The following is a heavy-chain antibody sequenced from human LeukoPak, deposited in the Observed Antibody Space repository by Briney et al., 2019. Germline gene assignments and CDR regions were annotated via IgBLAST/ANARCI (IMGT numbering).Heavy chain of an antibody. CDR1: GYTFTSYG. D-gene: IGHD3-22*01. CDR3: ARDPPDRYYDSSNYFDY. V-gene: IGHV1-2*02. CDR2: INPNSGGT. J-gene: IGHJ4*02. Sequence: ASVKVSCKASGYTFTSYGISWVRQAPGQGLEWMGWINPNSGGTNYAQKFQGRVTMTRDTSISTAYMELSRLRSDDTAVYYCARDPPDRYYDSSNYFDYWGQGTLVTVSS.